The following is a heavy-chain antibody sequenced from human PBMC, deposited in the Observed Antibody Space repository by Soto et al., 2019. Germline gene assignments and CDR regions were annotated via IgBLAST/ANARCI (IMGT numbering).Heavy chain of an antibody. CDR1: GGTFSSYA. J-gene: IGHJ4*02. CDR2: IIPIFGTA. V-gene: IGHV1-69*01. D-gene: IGHD3-22*01. Sequence: QVQLVQSGAEGKKPGSSVKVSCKASGGTFSSYAISWVRQAPGQGLEWMGGIIPIFGTANYAQKFQGRVTITAAESTSTAYMELSRLRSEDTAVYYCARGWGYDSYTYYYAYWGKGTLVTVSS. CDR3: ARGWGYDSYTYYYAY.